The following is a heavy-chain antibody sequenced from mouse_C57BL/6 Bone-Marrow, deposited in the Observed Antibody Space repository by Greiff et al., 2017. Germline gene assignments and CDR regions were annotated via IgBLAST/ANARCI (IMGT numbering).Heavy chain of an antibody. CDR1: GYTFTSYW. CDR3: ARAASITTVVATDGFGY. Sequence: QVQLQQPGAELVRPGSSVKLSCKASGYTFTSYWMHWVKQRPIQGLEWIGNIDPSDSETHYNQKFKDKATLTVDKSSSTAYMQLSSLTSEDSAVYYCARAASITTVVATDGFGYWGQGTSVTVSS. D-gene: IGHD1-1*01. J-gene: IGHJ4*01. V-gene: IGHV1-52*01. CDR2: IDPSDSET.